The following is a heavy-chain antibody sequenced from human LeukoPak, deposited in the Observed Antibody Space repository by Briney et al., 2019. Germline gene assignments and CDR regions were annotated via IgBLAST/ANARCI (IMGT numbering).Heavy chain of an antibody. CDR1: GFTFSSYA. Sequence: GGSLRLSCSASGFTFSSYAMHWVRQAPGKGLEYVSAISSNGGSTYYADSVKGRFTISRDNSKNTLYLQMSSLRAEDTAVYYCVKGRIAVAGTLGYWGQGTLVTVFS. V-gene: IGHV3-64D*06. J-gene: IGHJ4*02. CDR2: ISSNGGST. D-gene: IGHD6-19*01. CDR3: VKGRIAVAGTLGY.